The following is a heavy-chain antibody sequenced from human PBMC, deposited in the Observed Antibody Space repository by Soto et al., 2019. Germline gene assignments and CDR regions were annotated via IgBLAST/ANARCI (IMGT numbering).Heavy chain of an antibody. CDR1: GGSIISGGYY. V-gene: IGHV4-31*03. CDR3: ALGSGYCSGGSCYGYFDY. J-gene: IGHJ4*02. CDR2: IYYSGST. D-gene: IGHD2-15*01. Sequence: QVQLQESGPGLVKPSQTLSLTCTVSGGSIISGGYYWSWIRQHPGKGLEWIGYIYYSGSTYYNPSLKSRVTISVDTSKNQFSLKLSSVTAADTAVYYCALGSGYCSGGSCYGYFDYWGQGTLVTVSS.